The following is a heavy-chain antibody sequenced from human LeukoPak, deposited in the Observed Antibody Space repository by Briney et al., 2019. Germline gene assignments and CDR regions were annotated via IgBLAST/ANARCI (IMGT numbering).Heavy chain of an antibody. V-gene: IGHV3-7*01. CDR1: GFTFSSYW. CDR3: ARAPFYCSGGSCYPNY. J-gene: IGHJ4*02. Sequence: GGSLRLSCAASGFTFSSYWMSWVRQAPGKGLEWVANIKQDGSEKYYVDTVKGRFTISRDNAKNSLYLQMNSLRAEDTAVYYCARAPFYCSGGSCYPNYWGQGTLVTVSS. CDR2: IKQDGSEK. D-gene: IGHD2-15*01.